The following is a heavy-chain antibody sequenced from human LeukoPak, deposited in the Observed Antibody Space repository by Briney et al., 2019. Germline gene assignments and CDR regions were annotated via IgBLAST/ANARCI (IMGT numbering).Heavy chain of an antibody. D-gene: IGHD3-10*01. CDR1: GYTFTSYD. CDR3: ARVCTMVRGVTYYFDY. CDR2: MNPNSGNT. V-gene: IGHV1-8*01. Sequence: GASVKVSCKASGYTFTSYDINWVRQATGQGLEWMGWMNPNSGNTGYAQKFQGRVTMTRNTSISTAYMELSSLRSGDTAVYYCARVCTMVRGVTYYFDYWGQGTLVTVSS. J-gene: IGHJ4*02.